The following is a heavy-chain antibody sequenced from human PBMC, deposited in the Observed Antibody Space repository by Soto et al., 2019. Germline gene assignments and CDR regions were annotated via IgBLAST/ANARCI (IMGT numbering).Heavy chain of an antibody. D-gene: IGHD3-16*01. CDR3: ARGSPWGHYYYYGMDV. Sequence: GESLKISCKGSGYSFTSYWIGWVRQMPGKGLEWVGIIYPGDSDTRYSPSFQGQVTISADKSISTAYLQWSSLKASDTAMYYCARGSPWGHYYYYGMDVWGQGTTVTVSS. V-gene: IGHV5-51*01. J-gene: IGHJ6*02. CDR1: GYSFTSYW. CDR2: IYPGDSDT.